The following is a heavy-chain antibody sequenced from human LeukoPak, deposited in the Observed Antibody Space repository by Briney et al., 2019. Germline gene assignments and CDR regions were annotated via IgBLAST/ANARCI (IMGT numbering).Heavy chain of an antibody. J-gene: IGHJ4*02. CDR3: AGYYASFDY. V-gene: IGHV3-53*01. D-gene: IGHD2/OR15-2a*01. CDR2: IYSVGST. Sequence: TGGSLRLSCAASGFTVRSNYMTWVRQAPGKGLDWVSLIYSVGSTYYADSVKGRFTISRDNSKNVVYLQMNSLKTEDTAVYYCAGYYASFDYWGQGTLVTVSS. CDR1: GFTVRSNY.